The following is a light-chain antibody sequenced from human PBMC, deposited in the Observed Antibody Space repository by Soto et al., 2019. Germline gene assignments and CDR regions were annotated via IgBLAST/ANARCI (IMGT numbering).Light chain of an antibody. V-gene: IGKV3-15*01. Sequence: EIVMTQSPATLSVSPREKATLSCRASQNVSSYLAWYQQKPGQAPRLLIYDASTRATGIPAKFSGSGSGTDFTLTISSLQPEDFAIYYCQQYSNWPPLYTFGQGTKVDIK. J-gene: IGKJ2*01. CDR3: QQYSNWPPLYT. CDR2: DAS. CDR1: QNVSSY.